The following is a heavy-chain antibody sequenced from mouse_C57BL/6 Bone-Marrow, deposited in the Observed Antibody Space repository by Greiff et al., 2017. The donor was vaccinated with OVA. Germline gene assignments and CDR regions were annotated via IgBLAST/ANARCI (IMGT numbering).Heavy chain of an antibody. D-gene: IGHD1-1*01. J-gene: IGHJ1*03. V-gene: IGHV1-52*01. CDR2: IDPSDSET. Sequence: QVQLQQSGAELVRPGSSVKLSCKASGYTFTSYWMHWVKQRPIQGLEWIGNIDPSDSETHYNQKFKDKATLTVDKSSSTAYMQLSSLTSEDSAVYYCATGTPCLRYWYFDVWGTGTTVTVSS. CDR1: GYTFTSYW. CDR3: ATGTPCLRYWYFDV.